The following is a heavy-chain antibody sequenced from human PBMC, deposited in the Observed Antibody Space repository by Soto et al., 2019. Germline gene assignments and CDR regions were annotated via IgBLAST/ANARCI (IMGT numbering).Heavy chain of an antibody. J-gene: IGHJ4*02. CDR3: TRRGDSSGWYDDY. CDR1: GFTFSGSA. D-gene: IGHD6-19*01. CDR2: IRSKANSYAT. Sequence: GGSLRLSCAASGFTFSGSAMHWVRQASGKGLEWVGRIRSKANSYATAYAASVKGRFTISRDDSKNTAYLQMNSLKTEDTAVYYCTRRGDSSGWYDDYWGQGTLVTVSS. V-gene: IGHV3-73*01.